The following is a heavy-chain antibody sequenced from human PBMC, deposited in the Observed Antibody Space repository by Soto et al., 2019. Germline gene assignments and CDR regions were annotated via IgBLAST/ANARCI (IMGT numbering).Heavy chain of an antibody. Sequence: GGSLRLSCAASGFPFSDYTMNWVRQAPGKGLEWVSSISSISTYIYYADSVKGRFTISRDNARNSLFLQMNSLRAEDTAVYYCARLLGYCAGGDCFSEGFDYWGQGTLVTVSS. CDR2: ISSISTYI. V-gene: IGHV3-21*01. J-gene: IGHJ4*02. CDR3: ARLLGYCAGGDCFSEGFDY. CDR1: GFPFSDYT. D-gene: IGHD2-8*02.